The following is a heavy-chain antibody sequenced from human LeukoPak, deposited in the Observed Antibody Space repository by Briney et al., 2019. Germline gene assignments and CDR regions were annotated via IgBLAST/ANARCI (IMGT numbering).Heavy chain of an antibody. J-gene: IGHJ4*02. Sequence: TSETLSLTCAVYGGSFSGYYWSWIRQPPGKGLEWIGEINHSGSTNYNPSLKSRVTISVDTSKNQFSLKLSSVTAADTAVYYCARRPLTRLFSPNYYFDYWGQGTLVTVSS. V-gene: IGHV4-34*01. CDR3: ARRPLTRLFSPNYYFDY. CDR1: GGSFSGYY. D-gene: IGHD4/OR15-4a*01. CDR2: INHSGST.